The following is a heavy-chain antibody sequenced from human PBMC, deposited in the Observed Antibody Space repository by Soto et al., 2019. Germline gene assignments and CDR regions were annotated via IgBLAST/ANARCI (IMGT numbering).Heavy chain of an antibody. V-gene: IGHV4-34*12. CDR2: IIHTGNT. J-gene: IGHJ4*02. D-gene: IGHD6-19*01. CDR1: GESFSNHY. Sequence: QVQLQQWGAGLLKPSETLSLTCAVYGESFSNHYWSWIRQPPGKGLEWIGEIIHTGNTNYNPSRKSRVTISLDTSKNQFSLKLSSVTAADTAVYYCARRTYTRGWYLDYWSQGTLVTVSS. CDR3: ARRTYTRGWYLDY.